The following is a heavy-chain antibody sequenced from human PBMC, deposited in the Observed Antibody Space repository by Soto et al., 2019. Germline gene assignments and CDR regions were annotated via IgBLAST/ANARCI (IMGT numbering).Heavy chain of an antibody. CDR3: ARAPGHSVHSSGWQIDY. V-gene: IGHV3-30-3*01. D-gene: IGHD6-19*01. CDR2: ISFDGNIK. J-gene: IGHJ4*02. Sequence: GGSLRLSCAASGFTFSTYAMSWVRQAPGKGLEWVSVISFDGNIKYYTGSVKGRFTISRDNSKNTLHLQVNSLRTEDTALYYCARAPGHSVHSSGWQIDYWGQGTLVTVS. CDR1: GFTFSTYA.